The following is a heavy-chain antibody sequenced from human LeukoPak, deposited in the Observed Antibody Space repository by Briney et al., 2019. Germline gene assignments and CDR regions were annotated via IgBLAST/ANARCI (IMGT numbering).Heavy chain of an antibody. V-gene: IGHV5-51*01. D-gene: IGHD3-16*01. CDR3: AISQMMNWFDP. CDR2: IYPGDSDT. J-gene: IGHJ5*02. Sequence: GESLKISCKGSGYSFTSYWIAWVRQMPGKGLEWMGIIYPGDSDTKYSPSFQGQVTISADRSISTAYLQWSSLKASDTAMYYCAISQMMNWFDPWGQGTLVSVSS. CDR1: GYSFTSYW.